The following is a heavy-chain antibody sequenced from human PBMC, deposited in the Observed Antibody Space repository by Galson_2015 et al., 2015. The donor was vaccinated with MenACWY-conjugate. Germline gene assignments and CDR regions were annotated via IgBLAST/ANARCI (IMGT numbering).Heavy chain of an antibody. CDR3: ARGPLYGAVDI. D-gene: IGHD4-17*01. Sequence: SLRLSCAASGFSFSGSWMSWVRQAPGKGLEWVANIKQDASEKYYVDSVKGRFAISRDNAKTSLYLQMNSLGAEDTAVCYCARGPLYGAVDIWGQGTMVTVSS. CDR1: GFSFSGSW. CDR2: IKQDASEK. J-gene: IGHJ3*02. V-gene: IGHV3-7*03.